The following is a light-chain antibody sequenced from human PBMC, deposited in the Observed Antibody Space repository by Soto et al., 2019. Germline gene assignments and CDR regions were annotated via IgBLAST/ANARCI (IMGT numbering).Light chain of an antibody. V-gene: IGKV1-6*01. CDR3: LLDYAYFWA. J-gene: IGKJ1*01. Sequence: AIQVTQSPSSLSASVGDRVTITCRTSQGIRSALGWYQQKPGKVPKLLIYAASTLQSGVPSSFSGSGSGRDFTLTISSLQPEDFAGYCCLLDYAYFWAFGQGAKLDIK. CDR2: AAS. CDR1: QGIRSA.